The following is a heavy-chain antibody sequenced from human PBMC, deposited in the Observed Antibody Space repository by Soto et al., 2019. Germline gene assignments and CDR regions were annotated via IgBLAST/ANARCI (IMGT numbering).Heavy chain of an antibody. D-gene: IGHD3-16*01. J-gene: IGHJ4*02. V-gene: IGHV4-31*02. Sequence: SETLSLTXTVSGGSISSGGYYWSWIRQHPGKGLEWIGYIYYSGSTYYNPSLKSRVTISVDTSKNQFSLKLSSVTAADTAVYYCARALYGAYYFDYWGQGTLVTVSS. CDR3: ARALYGAYYFDY. CDR1: GGSISSGGYY. CDR2: IYYSGST.